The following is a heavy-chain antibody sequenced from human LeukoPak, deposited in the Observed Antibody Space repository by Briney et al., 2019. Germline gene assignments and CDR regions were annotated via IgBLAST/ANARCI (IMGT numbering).Heavy chain of an antibody. CDR3: AKGASGYYYRAYFDY. Sequence: GRSLRLSCAASGFTFSSYGMHWVRQAPGKGLEWVAVISYDGSNKYYADSVKGRFTISRDNSKNTLYLQMNSLRAEDTAVYYCAKGASGYYYRAYFDYWGQGTLVTVPS. V-gene: IGHV3-30*18. CDR1: GFTFSSYG. D-gene: IGHD3-22*01. J-gene: IGHJ4*02. CDR2: ISYDGSNK.